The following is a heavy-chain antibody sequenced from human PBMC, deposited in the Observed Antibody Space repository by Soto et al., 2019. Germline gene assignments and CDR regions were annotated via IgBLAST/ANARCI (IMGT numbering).Heavy chain of an antibody. V-gene: IGHV3-30*03. CDR1: GFTFSSYG. J-gene: IGHJ6*02. CDR3: ARAGQAMVRCRGSEYYGMDV. CDR2: ISYDGSNK. Sequence: QVQLVESGGGVVQPGRSLRLSCAASGFTFSSYGMHWVRQAPGKGLEWVAIISYDGSNKYYADSVKGRFTISRDTSKNTLFLQMNSLRAEDTAVYYCARAGQAMVRCRGSEYYGMDVWGQGTTVTVSS. D-gene: IGHD5-18*01.